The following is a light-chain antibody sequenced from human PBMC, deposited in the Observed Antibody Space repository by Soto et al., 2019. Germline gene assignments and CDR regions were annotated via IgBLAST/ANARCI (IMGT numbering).Light chain of an antibody. V-gene: IGKV3-15*01. CDR2: GPS. CDR3: QQYNKWPVT. CDR1: LSVSSS. Sequence: DTLMTQSPDTLSASPGEGATLSCRASLSVSSSLAWYQQKAGQAPRLLSYGPSTRATGIPARFSGSGSGTEFTPTISSLQSEDFAVYYCQQYNKWPVTFGQGTKVEIK. J-gene: IGKJ1*01.